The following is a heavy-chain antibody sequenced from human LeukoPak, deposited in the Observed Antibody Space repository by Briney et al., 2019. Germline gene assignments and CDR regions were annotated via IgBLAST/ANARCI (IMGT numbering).Heavy chain of an antibody. D-gene: IGHD3-16*02. CDR3: AKVPAGVIGMKDAFDI. Sequence: GGSLRLSCAASGFTFSSYSMNWVRQAPGKGLEWVSSISGSSSYIYYADSVKGRFTISRHNAKNSLYLQMNGLRAEDTAVYYCAKVPAGVIGMKDAFDIWGQGTMVTVSS. V-gene: IGHV3-21*01. CDR1: GFTFSSYS. J-gene: IGHJ3*02. CDR2: ISGSSSYI.